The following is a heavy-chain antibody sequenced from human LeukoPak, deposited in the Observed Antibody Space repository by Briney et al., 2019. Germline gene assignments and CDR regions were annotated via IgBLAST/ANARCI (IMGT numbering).Heavy chain of an antibody. J-gene: IGHJ4*02. CDR2: IHYSGST. CDR3: ARFKRADGWSYFDY. D-gene: IGHD6-19*01. Sequence: PSETLSLTCTVSGGSISSYYWSWIRQSPEKGLEWIGNIHYSGSTDQNPSLKSRVTISVDTSKNQFSLKLSSVTAADTAVYHCARFKRADGWSYFDYWGQGTLVTVSS. CDR1: GGSISSYY. V-gene: IGHV4-59*01.